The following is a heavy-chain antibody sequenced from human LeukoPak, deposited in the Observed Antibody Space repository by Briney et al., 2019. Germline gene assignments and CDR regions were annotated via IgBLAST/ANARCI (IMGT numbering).Heavy chain of an antibody. J-gene: IGHJ6*03. Sequence: SVKVSCKASGGTFGSYAISWVRQAPGQGLEWMGGIIPIFGTANYAQKFQGRVTITADKSTSTAYMELSSLRSEDTAVYYCARVGRGYDILTGYYPGFTFDYYYMDVWGRGTTVTVSS. CDR1: GGTFGSYA. D-gene: IGHD3-9*01. CDR2: IIPIFGTA. V-gene: IGHV1-69*06. CDR3: ARVGRGYDILTGYYPGFTFDYYYMDV.